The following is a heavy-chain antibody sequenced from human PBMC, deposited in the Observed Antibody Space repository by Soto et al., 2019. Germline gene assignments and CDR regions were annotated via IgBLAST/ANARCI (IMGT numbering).Heavy chain of an antibody. V-gene: IGHV3-30-3*01. D-gene: IGHD1-1*01. CDR2: ISYDGSNK. CDR3: ARDRTGTHAFDI. J-gene: IGHJ3*02. CDR1: GFTFSTYA. Sequence: GGSLRLSCAASGFTFSTYALHCVRQAPDKGLEWVAVISYDGSNKYYADSVKGRFTISRDNSKNTLYLQMNSLRAEDTAVYYCARDRTGTHAFDIWGQGTMVTVSS.